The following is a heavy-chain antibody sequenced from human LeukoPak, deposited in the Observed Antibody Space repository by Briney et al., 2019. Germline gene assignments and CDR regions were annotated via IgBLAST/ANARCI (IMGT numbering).Heavy chain of an antibody. CDR3: ARHSPAAGTSAFDI. Sequence: PSETLSLTCTVSGGSISSYYWSWIRQPAGKGLEWIGRIYTSGSTNYNPSLKSRVTMSVDTSKNQFSLKLSSVTAADTAVYYCARHSPAAGTSAFDIRGQGTMVTVSS. J-gene: IGHJ3*02. D-gene: IGHD6-13*01. V-gene: IGHV4-4*07. CDR1: GGSISSYY. CDR2: IYTSGST.